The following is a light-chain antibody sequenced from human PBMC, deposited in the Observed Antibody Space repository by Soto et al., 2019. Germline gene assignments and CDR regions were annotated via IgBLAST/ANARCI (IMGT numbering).Light chain of an antibody. V-gene: IGLV1-40*01. CDR2: AND. CDR1: SSNIGAGFD. Sequence: QSALTQPPSVSGAPGQRLTISCAGTSSNIGAGFDVHWYQQLPGTAPKLLIYANDDRPSGVPDRFSGSTSGTSASLAITGLQAEDEADYYCQSYDNSLLAYVFGGGTK. J-gene: IGLJ2*01. CDR3: QSYDNSLLAYV.